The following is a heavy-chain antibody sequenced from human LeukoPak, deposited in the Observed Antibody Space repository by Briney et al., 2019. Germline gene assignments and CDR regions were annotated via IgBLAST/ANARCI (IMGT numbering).Heavy chain of an antibody. D-gene: IGHD3-22*01. CDR3: ARGVGYYDSSGYWLNWFDP. CDR2: IYYSGST. V-gene: IGHV4-59*01. Sequence: SETLSLTCTVSGGSISSYYWSWIRQPPGKGLEWIGYIYYSGSTNYNPSLKSRVTISVDTSKNQFSLKLISVTAADTAVYYCARGVGYYDSSGYWLNWFDPWGQGTLVTVSS. J-gene: IGHJ5*02. CDR1: GGSISSYY.